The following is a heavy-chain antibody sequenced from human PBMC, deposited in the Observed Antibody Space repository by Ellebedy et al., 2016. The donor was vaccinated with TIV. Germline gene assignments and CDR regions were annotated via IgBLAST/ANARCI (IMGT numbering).Heavy chain of an antibody. D-gene: IGHD2-2*01. CDR3: AKDSFTGFGSSYSFDF. CDR1: GYTFTGNY. CDR2: INPSSGGT. V-gene: IGHV1-2*02. J-gene: IGHJ4*02. Sequence: ASVKVSCKASGYTFTGNYMHWVRQAPGQGPGWMGWINPSSGGTNYAQKFQGRVTMTRDTSVSTAYMDLIRLTADDTAVYYCAKDSFTGFGSSYSFDFWGQGTLVTVSS.